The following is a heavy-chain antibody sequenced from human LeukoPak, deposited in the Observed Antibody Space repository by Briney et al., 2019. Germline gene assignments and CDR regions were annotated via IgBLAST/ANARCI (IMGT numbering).Heavy chain of an antibody. D-gene: IGHD6-13*01. CDR2: ISSSGSTI. V-gene: IGHV3-48*03. CDR1: GFTFSSYE. Sequence: GGSLRLSCAASGFTFSSYEMNWVRQAPGKRLEWVSYISSSGSTICYADSVKGRFTISRDNAKNSLYLQMNSLRAEDTAVYYCASSQGSWPDYFDFWGQGTLVTVSS. J-gene: IGHJ4*02. CDR3: ASSQGSWPDYFDF.